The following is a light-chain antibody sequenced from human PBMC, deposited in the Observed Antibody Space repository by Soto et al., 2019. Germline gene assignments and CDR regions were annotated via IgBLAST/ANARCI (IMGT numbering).Light chain of an antibody. CDR1: SSDAGGYNY. CDR3: CSYAGSYPFVV. CDR2: DVS. Sequence: QSALTQPRSVSGSPGQSVTISCTGTSSDAGGYNYVSWYQQHSGKAPKLIIYDVSERPSGVPDRFSGSKSGNTASLTISGLQAEDEADYYCCSYAGSYPFVVFGGGTKLTVL. V-gene: IGLV2-11*01. J-gene: IGLJ2*01.